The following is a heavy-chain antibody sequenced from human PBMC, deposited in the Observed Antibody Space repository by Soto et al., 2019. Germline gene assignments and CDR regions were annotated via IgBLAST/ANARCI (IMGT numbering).Heavy chain of an antibody. V-gene: IGHV3-23*01. Sequence: EEQVSESGGGLVQSGGSLRLSCAASGFNFNTFAMSWIRQAPGRGLEWVSHTSSSGDSRDYADSVRGRFTISRDNSKNLLFLQMNSLRADDTATYYCAKDPPSPWTANWVDPWGKGTLVTVSS. J-gene: IGHJ5*02. CDR2: TSSSGDSR. CDR3: AKDPPSPWTANWVDP. D-gene: IGHD5-12*01. CDR1: GFNFNTFA.